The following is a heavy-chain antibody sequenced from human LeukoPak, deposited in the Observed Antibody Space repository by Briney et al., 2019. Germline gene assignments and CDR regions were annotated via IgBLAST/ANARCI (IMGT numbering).Heavy chain of an antibody. CDR2: IYTSGST. J-gene: IGHJ4*02. CDR1: GGSISSYY. V-gene: IGHV4-4*07. D-gene: IGHD4-17*01. Sequence: NPSETLSLTCTVSGGSISSYYWSWIRQPAGKGLEWIGRIYTSGSTYYNPSLNSRVTISIDTSKNQFSLRLSSVTAADTAVYYCARQMNTVTADYWGQGTLVTVSS. CDR3: ARQMNTVTADY.